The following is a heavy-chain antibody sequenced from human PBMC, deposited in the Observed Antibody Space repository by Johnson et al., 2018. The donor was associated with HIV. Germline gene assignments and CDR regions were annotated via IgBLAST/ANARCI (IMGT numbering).Heavy chain of an antibody. Sequence: VQLVESGGGLVQPGGSQRLSCAASGFTFSSYAMSWVRQAPGKGLEWVSAISGSGGSTYYADSVKGRFTISRDNSKDTLYLQLNSLTAEDTAVYYCARAGLVFDIWGQGTMVTVSS. CDR3: ARAGLVFDI. CDR1: GFTFSSYA. CDR2: ISGSGGST. J-gene: IGHJ3*02. V-gene: IGHV3-23*04. D-gene: IGHD3/OR15-3a*01.